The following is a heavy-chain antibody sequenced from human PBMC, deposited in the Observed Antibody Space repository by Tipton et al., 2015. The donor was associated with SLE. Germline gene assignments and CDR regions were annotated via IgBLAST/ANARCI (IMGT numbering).Heavy chain of an antibody. J-gene: IGHJ3*02. CDR1: GGSISSGGYS. CDR3: ARGSYYDSSGYADAFDI. CDR2: IYHSGST. Sequence: TLSLTCAVSGGSISSGGYSWSWIRQPPGKGLEWIGYIYHSGSTYYNPSLKSRVTISVDRSKNQFSLKLSSVTAADTAVYYCARGSYYDSSGYADAFDIWGQGTMVTVSS. D-gene: IGHD3-22*01. V-gene: IGHV4-30-2*01.